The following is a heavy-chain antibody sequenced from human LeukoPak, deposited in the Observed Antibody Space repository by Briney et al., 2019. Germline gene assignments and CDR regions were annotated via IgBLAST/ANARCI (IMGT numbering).Heavy chain of an antibody. CDR3: AKVIPEMATIVPREYYGMDV. CDR1: GFTSSSYG. D-gene: IGHD5-24*01. CDR2: ISYDGSNK. J-gene: IGHJ6*02. V-gene: IGHV3-30*18. Sequence: PGRSLRLSCAASGFTSSSYGMHWVRQAPGKGLEWVAVISYDGSNKYYADSVKGRFTISRDNSKNTLYLQMDSLRAEDTAVYYCAKVIPEMATIVPREYYGMDVWGQGTTVTVSS.